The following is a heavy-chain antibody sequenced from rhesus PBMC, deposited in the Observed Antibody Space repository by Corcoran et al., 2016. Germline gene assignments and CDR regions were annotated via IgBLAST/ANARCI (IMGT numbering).Heavy chain of an antibody. J-gene: IGHJ4*01. CDR3: AREGSGWSVDY. V-gene: IGHV4-65*01. CDR1: GGSVSRSNW. D-gene: IGHD6S26*01. CDR2: ISGRSGST. Sequence: QVQLQESGPGLVKPSATLSLTYAVSGGSVSRSNWWSWIRPPPGTGLGWSGDISGRSGSTYHNPSPKSRVTISTDTSKNQFSLKLSSVTAADTAVYYCAREGSGWSVDYWGQGVLVTVSS.